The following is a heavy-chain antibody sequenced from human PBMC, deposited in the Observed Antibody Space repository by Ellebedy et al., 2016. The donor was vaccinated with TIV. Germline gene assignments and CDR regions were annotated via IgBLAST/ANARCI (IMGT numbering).Heavy chain of an antibody. V-gene: IGHV3-23*01. J-gene: IGHJ6*02. D-gene: IGHD2/OR15-2a*01. CDR3: ARAGEYCDFPTNCYAMDV. Sequence: GESLKISCDAPGFIFSSFAMSWVRQAPGKGLEWVSAIGGSGSRAYYAHSVNGRFTISRHNPRSMMYLQMNSLRAEDTAVYYCARAGEYCDFPTNCYAMDVWGQGTTVTVS. CDR1: GFIFSSFA. CDR2: IGGSGSRA.